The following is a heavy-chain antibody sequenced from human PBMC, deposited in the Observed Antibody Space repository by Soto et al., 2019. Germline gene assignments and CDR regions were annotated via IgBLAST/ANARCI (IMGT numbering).Heavy chain of an antibody. CDR2: INPNSGGT. V-gene: IGHV1-2*04. CDR1: GYTFIDYY. D-gene: IGHD4-4*01. CDR3: ARVINSNYVSGLGV. J-gene: IGHJ6*02. Sequence: ASVKVSCKASGYTFIDYYIHWVRQAPGQGLEWMGWINPNSGGTNYAEKFQGWVTMTRDTSIRTAYMELSRLRSDDTAVFYCARVINSNYVSGLGVWGQGTAVTVSS.